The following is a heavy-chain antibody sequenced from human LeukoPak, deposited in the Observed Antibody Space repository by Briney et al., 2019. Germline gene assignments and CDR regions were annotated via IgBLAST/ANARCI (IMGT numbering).Heavy chain of an antibody. Sequence: SETLSLTCTVSGGSISSSSYYWGWIRQPPGKGLEWIGSIYYSGSTYYNPSLKSRVTISVDTSKNQFSLKLSSVTAADTAVYYCARSVAGFGELFLFWGQGTLVTVSS. CDR2: IYYSGST. J-gene: IGHJ4*02. CDR1: GGSISSSSYY. D-gene: IGHD3-10*01. V-gene: IGHV4-39*07. CDR3: ARSVAGFGELFLF.